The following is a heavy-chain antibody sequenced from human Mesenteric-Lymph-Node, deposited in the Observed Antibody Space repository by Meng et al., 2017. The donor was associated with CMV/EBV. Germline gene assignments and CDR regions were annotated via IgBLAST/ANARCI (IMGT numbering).Heavy chain of an antibody. Sequence: GGSLRLSCAASGFTVSSNYMSWVRQAPGKGLEWVSVLYSGGSAYYADSGKGRFTISRDNSRNTLYLQMNSLRAEDTAVYYCAVPTRYCRSTSCYDLWGHGTKVTVSS. J-gene: IGHJ3*01. CDR2: LYSGGSA. CDR1: GFTVSSNY. D-gene: IGHD2-2*01. V-gene: IGHV3-53*01. CDR3: AVPTRYCRSTSCYDL.